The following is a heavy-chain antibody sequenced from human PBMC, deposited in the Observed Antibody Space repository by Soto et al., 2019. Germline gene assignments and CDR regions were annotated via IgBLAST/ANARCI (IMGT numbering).Heavy chain of an antibody. CDR2: IIPILGIA. D-gene: IGHD1-1*01. Sequence: QVQLVQSGAEVKKPGSSVKVSCKASGGTFSSYTISWVRQAPGQGLEWMGRIIPILGIANYAQKFQGRVTITADKSTSTAYMELSSPRSEDTAVYYCARDQTGTDNWFDPWGQGTLVTVSS. CDR1: GGTFSSYT. CDR3: ARDQTGTDNWFDP. V-gene: IGHV1-69*08. J-gene: IGHJ5*02.